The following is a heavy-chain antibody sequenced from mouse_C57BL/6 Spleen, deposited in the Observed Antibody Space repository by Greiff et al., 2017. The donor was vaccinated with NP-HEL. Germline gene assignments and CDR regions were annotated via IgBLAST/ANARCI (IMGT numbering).Heavy chain of an antibody. CDR3: ARSGYSNYDAMDY. J-gene: IGHJ4*01. D-gene: IGHD2-5*01. V-gene: IGHV1-26*01. CDR2: INPNNGGT. CDR1: GYTFTDYY. Sequence: EVQLQQSGPELVKPGASVKISCKASGYTFTDYYMNWVKQSHGKSLEWIGDINPNNGGTSYNQKFKGKATLTVDKSSSTAYMVLRSLTSEDSAVYYCARSGYSNYDAMDYWGQGTSVTVSS.